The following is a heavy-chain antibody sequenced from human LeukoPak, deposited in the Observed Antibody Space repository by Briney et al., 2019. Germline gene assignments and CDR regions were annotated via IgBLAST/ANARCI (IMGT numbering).Heavy chain of an antibody. CDR3: ARDRNYYGSGRQVGYYGMDV. CDR1: GGSISSGGYY. Sequence: SQTLSLTCTVSGGSISSGGYYWSWIRQHPGKGLEWIGYIYYSGSTNYNPSLKSRVTISVDTSKNQFSLKLSSVTAADTAVYYCARDRNYYGSGRQVGYYGMDVWGQGTTVTVSS. D-gene: IGHD3-10*01. V-gene: IGHV4-61*08. J-gene: IGHJ6*02. CDR2: IYYSGST.